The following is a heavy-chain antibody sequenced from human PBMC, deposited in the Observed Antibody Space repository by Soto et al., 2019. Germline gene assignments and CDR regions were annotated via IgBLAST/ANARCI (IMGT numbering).Heavy chain of an antibody. J-gene: IGHJ4*02. CDR1: DFTFSDSA. V-gene: IGHV3-73*01. CDR2: IRRRPEKYAT. Sequence: GGSLRLSCAASDFTFSDSAVHWVRQASGKGLEWIGRIRRRPEKYATAYAPSVKGRFIIFRDDSENTAYLHMNSLKTEDTAVYYCTRWAINGPPLDYWGQGTLVTVSS. CDR3: TRWAINGPPLDY. D-gene: IGHD2-8*01.